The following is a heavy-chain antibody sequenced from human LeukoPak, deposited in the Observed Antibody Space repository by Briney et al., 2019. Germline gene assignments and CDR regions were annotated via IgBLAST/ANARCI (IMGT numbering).Heavy chain of an antibody. Sequence: SETLSLTCTVSGGSIRSSSYYWGWIRQPPGKGLEWIGSIYYSGSTYYNPSLKSRVTISVDTSKNQFSLKLSSVTAADTAVYYCARHLGSGSYLYYFDYWGQGTLVTVSS. D-gene: IGHD3-10*01. V-gene: IGHV4-39*01. CDR1: GGSIRSSSYY. CDR2: IYYSGST. CDR3: ARHLGSGSYLYYFDY. J-gene: IGHJ4*02.